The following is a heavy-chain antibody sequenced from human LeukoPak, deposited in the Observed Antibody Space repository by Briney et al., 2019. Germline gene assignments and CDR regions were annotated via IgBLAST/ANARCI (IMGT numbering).Heavy chain of an antibody. CDR3: ASRSGSVDY. V-gene: IGHV3-48*02. J-gene: IGHJ4*02. D-gene: IGHD3-10*01. CDR1: GFVFSSYS. CDR2: INSGSTTI. Sequence: GESLRLSCAASGFVFSSYSMKWVRQAPGKGLEWVAYINSGSTTIYCADSVRGRFTISRDNAKNSLYLQMNSLRDEDTAVYYCASRSGSVDYWGQGALVTVSS.